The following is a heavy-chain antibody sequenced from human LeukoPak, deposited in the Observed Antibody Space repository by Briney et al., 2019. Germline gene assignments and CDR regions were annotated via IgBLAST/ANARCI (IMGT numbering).Heavy chain of an antibody. D-gene: IGHD3-10*01. J-gene: IGHJ4*02. Sequence: SETLSLACTVSGGSISSYYWTWIRRPPGKGLEWIGYIYYSGNTNYNPSLKSRVTISADTSKNQFSLKLSSVTAADTAVYYCARGYGSGTFDYWGQGTLVTVSS. CDR2: IYYSGNT. CDR1: GGSISSYY. CDR3: ARGYGSGTFDY. V-gene: IGHV4-59*01.